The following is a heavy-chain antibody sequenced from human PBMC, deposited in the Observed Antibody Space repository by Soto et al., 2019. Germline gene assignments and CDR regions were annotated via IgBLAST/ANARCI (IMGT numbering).Heavy chain of an antibody. CDR3: VKSDSGWYGLFDY. V-gene: IGHV3-23*01. D-gene: IGHD6-19*01. CDR1: GFTFKIYA. CDR2: ISGSGGST. J-gene: IGHJ4*02. Sequence: PGGSLRLSCATSGFTFKIYALSWVRQAPGKGLEWVSTISGSGGSTYFADSVKGRFTISRDNSKNTVHLQMNSLRAEDTAVYYCVKSDSGWYGLFDYWGQGTLVTVSS.